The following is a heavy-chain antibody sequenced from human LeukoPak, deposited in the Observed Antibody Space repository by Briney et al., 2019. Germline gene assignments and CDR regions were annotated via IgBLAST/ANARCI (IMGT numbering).Heavy chain of an antibody. D-gene: IGHD3-22*01. CDR3: AISSYYYDSSGFPPGAFDI. Sequence: GASVKVSRKASGGTFSSYAISWVRQAPGQGLEWMGRIIPILGIANYAQKFHGSVTITADKSTSTAYMELSSLRSEDTAVYYCAISSYYYDSSGFPPGAFDIWGQGTMVTVSS. J-gene: IGHJ3*02. CDR2: IIPILGIA. V-gene: IGHV1-69*04. CDR1: GGTFSSYA.